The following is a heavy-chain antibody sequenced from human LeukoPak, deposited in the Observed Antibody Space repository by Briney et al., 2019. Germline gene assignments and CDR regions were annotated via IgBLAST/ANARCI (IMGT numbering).Heavy chain of an antibody. CDR2: DYCGGNT. CDR3: ARDHFGSLDS. Sequence: KPSETLSLTCTVSGFSVTTDSYCWGWIRQPPGKGLEWIGYDYCGGNTNYDPSLKRRVTTSVDTSKNQFSLTLTSVTAADTAVYFCARDHFGSLDSWGQGILVTVSS. CDR1: GFSVTTDSYC. J-gene: IGHJ4*02. V-gene: IGHV4-61*01. D-gene: IGHD3-10*01.